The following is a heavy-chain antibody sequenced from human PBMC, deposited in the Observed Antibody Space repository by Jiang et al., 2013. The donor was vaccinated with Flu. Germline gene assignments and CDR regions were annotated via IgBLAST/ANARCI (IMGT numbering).Heavy chain of an antibody. CDR1: GGSITSSDYY. D-gene: IGHD3-10*01. J-gene: IGHJ3*02. CDR2: IYYSGST. V-gene: IGHV4-39*01. Sequence: LLKPSETLSLTCTVSGGSITSSDYYWVWIRQPPGKGLEWIGSIYYSGSTYDNPSLKSRLTISVDTSKNQFSLKLSSVTAADTAVYYCARQIGDTMVRGVIRDAFDIWGQGTIVTVSS. CDR3: ARQIGDTMVRGVIRDAFDI.